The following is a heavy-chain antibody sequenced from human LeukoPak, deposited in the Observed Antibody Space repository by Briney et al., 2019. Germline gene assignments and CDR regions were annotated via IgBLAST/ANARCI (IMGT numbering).Heavy chain of an antibody. CDR1: GESFSGYY. D-gene: IGHD6-25*01. Sequence: SETLSLTCNVDGESFSGYYWSWIRQSPGKGLEWIGEIDQSRRTTYDASLESRVTISVDKSKDQLSLRLTSVTAADTGVYYCATSSGVYYYYRGLDVWGQGTTVTVSS. CDR2: IDQSRRT. J-gene: IGHJ6*02. V-gene: IGHV4-34*01. CDR3: ATSSGVYYYYRGLDV.